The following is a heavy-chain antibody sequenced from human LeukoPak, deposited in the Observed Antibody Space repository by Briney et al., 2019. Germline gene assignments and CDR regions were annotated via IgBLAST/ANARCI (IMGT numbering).Heavy chain of an antibody. D-gene: IGHD6-19*01. CDR2: ISSRGSMT. J-gene: IGHJ3*02. V-gene: IGHV3-48*03. CDR1: GLTFSTYE. Sequence: PGGSLRLSCAASGLTFSTYEMHWVRQAPGKGLEWVSYISSRGSMTYYGDSVKGQFTISRDNSKNSLYLQMNSLRAEDTAVYYCARPISGWSAFDIWGHGTVVTVSS. CDR3: ARPISGWSAFDI.